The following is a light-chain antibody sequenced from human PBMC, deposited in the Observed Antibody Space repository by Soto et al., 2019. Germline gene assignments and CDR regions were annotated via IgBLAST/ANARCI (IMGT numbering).Light chain of an antibody. Sequence: DIQITQSPSALSVYVGDRVTITFRSSQTISSLLAWYQQKPGKAPKLLIYKASTLKSGVPSRFSGSGSGTEFTLTISSLQTDDFATYYCQHYNSYSEAFGKGTNVDIK. J-gene: IGKJ1*01. CDR1: QTISSL. CDR3: QHYNSYSEA. CDR2: KAS. V-gene: IGKV1-5*03.